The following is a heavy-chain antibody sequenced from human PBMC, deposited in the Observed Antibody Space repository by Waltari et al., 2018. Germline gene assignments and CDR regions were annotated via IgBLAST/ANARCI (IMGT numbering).Heavy chain of an antibody. V-gene: IGHV3-64*01. J-gene: IGHJ4*02. CDR3: ARGGWRITMRVVDD. D-gene: IGHD3-22*01. Sequence: ILLVPSGGGLVPPGWSLALFCSAAGFTFSRSAMHWVRPAPGKGLEYVSAIRSNGGSTYYANSVKCIFSISRDNTKNTMYLQMGSLRAEDMDVYYCARGGWRITMRVVDDWGQGTLVTVSS. CDR1: GFTFSRSA. CDR2: IRSNGGST.